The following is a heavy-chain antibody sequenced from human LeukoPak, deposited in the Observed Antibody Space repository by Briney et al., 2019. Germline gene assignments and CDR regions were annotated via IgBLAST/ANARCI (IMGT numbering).Heavy chain of an antibody. V-gene: IGHV3-21*01. Sequence: GGSLRLSCAASGFTFSGYSMNWVRQAPGKGLEWVSSISSSSSNIYYADSVKGRFTISRDNAKNPPYLQMNSLRAEDTAVYYCARSIAVARYYFDYWGQGTLVTVSS. CDR2: ISSSSSNI. CDR3: ARSIAVARYYFDY. D-gene: IGHD6-19*01. CDR1: GFTFSGYS. J-gene: IGHJ4*02.